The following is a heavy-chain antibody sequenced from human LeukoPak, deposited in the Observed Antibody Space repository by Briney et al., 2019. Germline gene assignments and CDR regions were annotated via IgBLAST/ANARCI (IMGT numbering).Heavy chain of an antibody. CDR1: GFTFSSYE. CDR3: ARDSYDFWSGYPHMDV. CDR2: IKQDGSEK. J-gene: IGHJ6*03. D-gene: IGHD3-3*01. Sequence: GGSLRLSCAASGFTFSSYEMNWVRQAPGKGLEWVANIKQDGSEKYYVDSVKGRFTISRDNAKNSLYLQMNSLRAEDTAVYYCARDSYDFWSGYPHMDVWGKGTTVTVSS. V-gene: IGHV3-7*01.